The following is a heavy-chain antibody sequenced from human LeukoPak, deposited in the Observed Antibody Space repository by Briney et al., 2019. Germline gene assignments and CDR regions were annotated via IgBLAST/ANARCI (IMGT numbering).Heavy chain of an antibody. D-gene: IGHD1-14*01. Sequence: SETLSLNCTVSGGSIGSSGYYWGWIRQPPGKGLEWIGTIYYSGSTYYNSSLKSRVTISVDTSKNQFSLRLTSVTAADTAVYYCARGVGPRTLDYWGQGTLVTVSS. V-gene: IGHV4-39*07. CDR1: GGSIGSSGYY. J-gene: IGHJ4*02. CDR2: IYYSGST. CDR3: ARGVGPRTLDY.